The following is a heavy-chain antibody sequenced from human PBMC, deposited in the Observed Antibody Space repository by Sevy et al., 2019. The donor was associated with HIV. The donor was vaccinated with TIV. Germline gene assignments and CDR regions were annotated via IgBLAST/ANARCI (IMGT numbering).Heavy chain of an antibody. CDR2: ISSRGSTI. D-gene: IGHD5-18*01. CDR3: SRVRYTYGSYYFDY. Sequence: GGSLRLSCAASELTFSDYYISWIRQAPGKGLEWVTYISSRGSTIYYADSVKGRFTISRDNAKNSLYLQMNSLRAEDTAVYYCSRVRYTYGSYYFDYWGQGTLVTVSS. J-gene: IGHJ4*02. CDR1: ELTFSDYY. V-gene: IGHV3-11*01.